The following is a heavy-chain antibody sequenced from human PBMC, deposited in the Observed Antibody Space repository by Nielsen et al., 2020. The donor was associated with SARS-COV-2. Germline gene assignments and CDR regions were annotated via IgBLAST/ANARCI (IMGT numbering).Heavy chain of an antibody. V-gene: IGHV1-24*01. CDR2: FDPEDGET. CDR3: ARDASTTVTTLFDY. J-gene: IGHJ4*02. D-gene: IGHD4-17*01. CDR1: GYTLTELS. Sequence: ASVKVSCKVSGYTLTELSMHWVRQAPGKGLEWMGGFDPEDGETIYAQKFQGRVTMTEDTSTDTAYMELSRLRSDDTAVYYCARDASTTVTTLFDYWGQGTLVTVSS.